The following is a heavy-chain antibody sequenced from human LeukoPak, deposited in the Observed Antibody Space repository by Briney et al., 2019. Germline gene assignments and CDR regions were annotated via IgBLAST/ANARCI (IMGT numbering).Heavy chain of an antibody. V-gene: IGHV3-23*01. J-gene: IGHJ4*02. Sequence: GGSLRLACEASGFNFNSYAMDWVRQAPVKGLEWVSAMSGSGGMTYTADSVKGRFTISRDNSKNTLDLQMNSLRADDTAVYYCAKGPFFYYDASGYNYYDLWGQGTLVTVSS. CDR2: MSGSGGMT. CDR3: AKGPFFYYDASGYNYYDL. D-gene: IGHD3-22*01. CDR1: GFNFNSYA.